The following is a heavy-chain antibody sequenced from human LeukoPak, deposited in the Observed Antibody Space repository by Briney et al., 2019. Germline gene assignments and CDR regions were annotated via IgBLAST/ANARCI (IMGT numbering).Heavy chain of an antibody. V-gene: IGHV4-59*08. CDR3: ARQLAGLAPPGFIDS. D-gene: IGHD3-3*02. CDR2: IYYGGST. CDR1: GGSISSPY. Sequence: SETLSLTCTVSGGSISSPYWTWIRQPPGKGLEWIGYIYYGGSTDYSPSLKSRATISLDTSKNQFSLHLTSVTAADTAVYYCARQLAGLAPPGFIDSWGQGTLVTVSS. J-gene: IGHJ4*02.